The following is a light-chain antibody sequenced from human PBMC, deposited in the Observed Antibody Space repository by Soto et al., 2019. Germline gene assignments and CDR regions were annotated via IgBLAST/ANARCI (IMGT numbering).Light chain of an antibody. CDR2: GAS. CDR3: QHRSNWPLT. V-gene: IGKV3D-20*02. CDR1: QSVSSNY. Sequence: EVVLTQSPGTLSLSPGERATLSCRASQSVSSNYLAWYQQRPGQAPRLLIYGASSRATGVLARFSGTGSETDFTLTISSLEPEDFAVYYCQHRSNWPLTFGGGTKVDIK. J-gene: IGKJ4*01.